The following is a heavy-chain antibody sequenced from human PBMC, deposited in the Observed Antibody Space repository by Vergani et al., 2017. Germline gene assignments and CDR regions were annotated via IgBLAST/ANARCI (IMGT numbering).Heavy chain of an antibody. V-gene: IGHV1-69-2*01. J-gene: IGHJ6*02. CDR2: IDPDDGKT. CDR3: TKTNGDYNILSRNYSYGMDD. Sequence: EVQLVQSGAEVKKPGATVQISCQVSGYTFRDTYMHWVHQAPGKGLEWVGLIDPDDGKTIYAEKFQGRVTITADKTRDTAYMELSSLRSEDTAVYYCTKTNGDYNILSRNYSYGMDDWGQGTTVTVSS. D-gene: IGHD3-9*01. CDR1: GYTFRDTY.